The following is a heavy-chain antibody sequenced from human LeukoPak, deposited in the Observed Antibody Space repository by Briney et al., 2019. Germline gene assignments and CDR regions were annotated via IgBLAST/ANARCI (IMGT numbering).Heavy chain of an antibody. D-gene: IGHD3-10*01. CDR1: GFTFGDYA. J-gene: IGHJ4*02. Sequence: PGGSLRLSCTASGFTFGDYAMSWFRQAPGKGLEWVGFIRSKAYGGTTEYAASVKGRFTISRDNSKNTLYLQMNSLRAEDTAVYYCAKDRMVRGLGGFDYWGQGTLVTVSS. CDR3: AKDRMVRGLGGFDY. CDR2: IRSKAYGGTT. V-gene: IGHV3-49*03.